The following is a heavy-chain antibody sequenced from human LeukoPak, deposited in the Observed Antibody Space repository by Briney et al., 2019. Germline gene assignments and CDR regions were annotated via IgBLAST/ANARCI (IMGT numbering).Heavy chain of an antibody. Sequence: GASVKLSCKASGYTFTGYYMHWVRQAPGQGLEWMGWTNPNSGGTNYAQKFQGRVTMTRDTSISTAYMELSRLRSDDTAVYYCARRMAAAAITVDYWGQGTLVTVSS. CDR1: GYTFTGYY. J-gene: IGHJ4*02. CDR3: ARRMAAAAITVDY. D-gene: IGHD6-13*01. CDR2: TNPNSGGT. V-gene: IGHV1-2*02.